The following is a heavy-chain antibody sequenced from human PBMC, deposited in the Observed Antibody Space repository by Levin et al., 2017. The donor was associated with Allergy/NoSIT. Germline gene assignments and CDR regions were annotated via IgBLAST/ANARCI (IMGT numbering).Heavy chain of an antibody. CDR2: IKSKTDGGTT. CDR3: STTTARWDHFDY. D-gene: IGHD2-21*02. CDR1: GFTFTNAW. J-gene: IGHJ4*02. V-gene: IGHV3-15*01. Sequence: GESLKISCAASGFTFTNAWMSWVRQAPGKGLEWVGRIKSKTDGGTTDYAAPVKGRFTISRDDSKNMLYLQLNSLKTEDTAVYYCSTTTARWDHFDYWGQGTLVTVSS.